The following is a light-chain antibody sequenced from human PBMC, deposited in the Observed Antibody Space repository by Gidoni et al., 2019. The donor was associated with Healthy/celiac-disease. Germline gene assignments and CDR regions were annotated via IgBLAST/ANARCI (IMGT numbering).Light chain of an antibody. J-gene: IGKJ4*01. CDR2: GAD. CDR3: QQYGSSHT. V-gene: IGKV3-20*01. Sequence: EIVLTQSPGTLSLSPGERATLSCRASQSVSSSYLAWYQQKPGQAPRLLIYGADSRATGIPDRFSGSGSGTDFTLTISRLEPEDFAVYYCQQYGSSHTFGGGTKVEIK. CDR1: QSVSSSY.